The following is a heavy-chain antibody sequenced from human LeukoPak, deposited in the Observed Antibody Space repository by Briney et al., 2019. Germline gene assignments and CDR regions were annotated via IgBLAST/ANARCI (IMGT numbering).Heavy chain of an antibody. CDR1: GYTFTSYY. CDR2: INPSGGST. Sequence: ASVKVSCKASGYTFTSYYMHWVRQAPGQGLEWMGIINPSGGSTSYAQKFQGRVTMTRDTSTSTVYMELSSLRSEDTAVYYCATPRAGTGYYYYGMDVWGQGTTVTVSS. J-gene: IGHJ6*02. D-gene: IGHD6-19*01. V-gene: IGHV1-46*01. CDR3: ATPRAGTGYYYYGMDV.